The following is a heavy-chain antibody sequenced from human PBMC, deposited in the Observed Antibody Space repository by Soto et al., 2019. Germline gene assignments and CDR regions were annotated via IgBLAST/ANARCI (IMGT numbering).Heavy chain of an antibody. V-gene: IGHV3-23*01. J-gene: IGHJ6*03. D-gene: IGHD4-17*01. CDR3: AKENDYGDLYRYYYYMDV. Sequence: GGSLRLSCAASGFTFSSYAMSWVRQAPGKGLEWVSAISGSGGSTYYADSVKGRFTISRDNSKNTLYLQMNSLRAEDTAVYYCAKENDYGDLYRYYYYMDVWGKGTTVTVSS. CDR2: ISGSGGST. CDR1: GFTFSSYA.